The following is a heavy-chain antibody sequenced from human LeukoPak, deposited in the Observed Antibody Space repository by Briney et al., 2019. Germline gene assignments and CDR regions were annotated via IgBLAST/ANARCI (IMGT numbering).Heavy chain of an antibody. CDR1: GYTFTSYD. CDR3: ARARVAILWFGGAIITMIVVVSCYFDY. J-gene: IGHJ4*02. Sequence: ASVKVSCKASGYTFTSYDINWVGQATGQGLEWMGWMNRNSGNTGYAQKFQGRVTMTRNTSIGTAYMELSSVAAEDTAVYYCARARVAILWFGGAIITMIVVVSCYFDYWGQGTLVTVSS. V-gene: IGHV1-8*01. D-gene: IGHD3-22*01. CDR2: MNRNSGNT.